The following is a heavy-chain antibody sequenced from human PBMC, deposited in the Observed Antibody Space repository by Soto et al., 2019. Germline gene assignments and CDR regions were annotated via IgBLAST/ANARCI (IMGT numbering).Heavy chain of an antibody. D-gene: IGHD3-10*01. Sequence: GESLKISCKGSGYSFTSYWISWVRQMPGKGLEWMGRIDPSDSYTNYSPSFQGHVTISADKSISTAYLQWSSLKASDIAMYYCARHEITMVRGVILYYYGMDVWGQGTTVTVSS. CDR2: IDPSDSYT. V-gene: IGHV5-10-1*01. J-gene: IGHJ6*02. CDR3: ARHEITMVRGVILYYYGMDV. CDR1: GYSFTSYW.